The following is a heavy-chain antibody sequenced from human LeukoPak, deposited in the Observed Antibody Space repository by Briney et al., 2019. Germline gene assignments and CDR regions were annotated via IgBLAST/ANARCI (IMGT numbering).Heavy chain of an antibody. CDR2: IIPIFGTA. Sequence: PVKVSCKASGYTFTSYAISWVRQAPGQGLEWMGGIIPIFGTANYAQKFQGRVTITADESTSTAYMELSSLRSEDTAVYYCARSRYCSSTSCYAHFDYWGQGTLVTVSS. J-gene: IGHJ4*02. CDR3: ARSRYCSSTSCYAHFDY. CDR1: GYTFTSYA. D-gene: IGHD2-2*01. V-gene: IGHV1-69*13.